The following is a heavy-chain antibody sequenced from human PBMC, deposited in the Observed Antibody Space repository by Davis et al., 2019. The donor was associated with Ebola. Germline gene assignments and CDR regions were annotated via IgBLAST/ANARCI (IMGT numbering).Heavy chain of an antibody. CDR2: ITGDAGST. CDR1: GFTFRSYA. V-gene: IGHV3-23*01. J-gene: IGHJ4*02. CDR3: AKTAGSTWAFDH. Sequence: GGSLRLSCAASGFTFRSYAMSWVRQAPGEGLEWVSIITGDAGSTYVADSLKGRFTISRDNSGDTLYLQISRLRVHDTAVYYCAKTAGSTWAFDHWGQGTLVTVSS. D-gene: IGHD6-13*01.